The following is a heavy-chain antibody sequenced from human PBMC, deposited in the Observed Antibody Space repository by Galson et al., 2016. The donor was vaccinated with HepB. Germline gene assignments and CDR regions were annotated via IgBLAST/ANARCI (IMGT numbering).Heavy chain of an antibody. CDR3: ASSGYSGS. D-gene: IGHD6-13*01. Sequence: SLRLSCAGSGFTFHSYAMSWVRQAPGKGLEWVSVTSGGGASGGASKKDYADSVKGRFTISRDNAKNTLYLQMNNLRAEDTAVYYCASSGYSGSWGQGTLVTVSS. CDR2: TSGGGASGGASKK. CDR1: GFTFHSYA. J-gene: IGHJ4*02. V-gene: IGHV3-23*01.